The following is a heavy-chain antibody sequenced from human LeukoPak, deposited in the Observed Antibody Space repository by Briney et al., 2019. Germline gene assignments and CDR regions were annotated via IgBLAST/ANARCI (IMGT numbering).Heavy chain of an antibody. CDR2: ISYDGSNK. J-gene: IGHJ4*02. CDR3: ARDLYCSGGSCFYFDY. D-gene: IGHD2-15*01. CDR1: GFTFSSYA. V-gene: IGHV3-30-3*01. Sequence: GGSLRLSCAASGFTFSSYAMHWGRQAPGKGLEWVAVISYDGSNKYYADSVKGRFTISRDNSKNTLYLQMNSLRAEDTAVYYRARDLYCSGGSCFYFDYWGQGTLVTVSS.